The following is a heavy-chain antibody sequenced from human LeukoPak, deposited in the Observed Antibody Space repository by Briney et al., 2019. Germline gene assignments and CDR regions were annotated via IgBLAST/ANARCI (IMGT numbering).Heavy chain of an antibody. CDR3: ARVSPGYYDILTGYNWFDP. CDR2: INPIFGTA. CDR1: GGTFSSYA. J-gene: IGHJ5*02. Sequence: SVKVSCKASGGTFSSYAISWVRQAPGQGLEWMGGINPIFGTANYAQKFQGRVTITTDESTSTAYMELSSLRSEDTAVYYCARVSPGYYDILTGYNWFDPWGQGTLVTVSS. V-gene: IGHV1-69*05. D-gene: IGHD3-9*01.